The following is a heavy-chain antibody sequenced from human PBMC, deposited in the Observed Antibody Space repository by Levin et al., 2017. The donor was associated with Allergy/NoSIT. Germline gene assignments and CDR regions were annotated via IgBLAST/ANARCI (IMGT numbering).Heavy chain of an antibody. J-gene: IGHJ4*02. CDR3: ARQMYSGSPTDFGH. CDR1: GYTFTNYW. CDR2: IYPGDSDT. Sequence: GESLKISCKGSGYTFTNYWIGWVRQMPGKGLEWMGIIYPGDSDTRYSPSFQGQVTISADRSINTAYVQWSSLKASDTAAYYCARQMYSGSPTDFGHWGQGTLVTVSS. D-gene: IGHD1-26*01. V-gene: IGHV5-51*01.